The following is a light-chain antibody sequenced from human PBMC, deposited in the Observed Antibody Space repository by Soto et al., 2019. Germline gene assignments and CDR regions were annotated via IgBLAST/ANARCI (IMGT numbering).Light chain of an antibody. CDR1: QSISTT. CDR2: GAS. Sequence: EIVLTQSPVTLSVSPGERATLSCRTSQSISTTLAWYQQKPGQAPRLLIYGASTRATGVPARFSGSGSGTEFTLTISSLQSEDSAVYYCQQYGRTFGQGTKVDIK. CDR3: QQYGRT. V-gene: IGKV3-15*01. J-gene: IGKJ1*01.